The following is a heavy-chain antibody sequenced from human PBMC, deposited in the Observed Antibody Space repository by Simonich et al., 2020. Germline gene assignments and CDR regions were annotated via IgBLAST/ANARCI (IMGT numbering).Heavy chain of an antibody. V-gene: IGHV4-59*08. CDR1: GRSISSYY. CDR2: IYYSGST. D-gene: IGHD5-12*01. J-gene: IGHJ4*02. Sequence: QVQLQESGPGLVKPSETLSLTCTVSGRSISSYYWSWIRQPPRKGLKWIVYIYYSGSTNYNPSLKSRVTISVDTSKTQFSLKLSSVTAADTAVYYCARHDRWLQFYFDYWGQGTLVTVSS. CDR3: ARHDRWLQFYFDY.